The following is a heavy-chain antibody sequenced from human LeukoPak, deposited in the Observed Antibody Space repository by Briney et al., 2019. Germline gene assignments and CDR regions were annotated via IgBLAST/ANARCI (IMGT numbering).Heavy chain of an antibody. Sequence: GGSLRLSCAASGFTFSNFWMSWVRQAPGKGLEWVANINKDGSGKYYVGSVEGRLTISRDNSKNSLYLQMNSLRADDTAVYYCARDPDYGDPGPFWDYWGQGTLVTVSS. J-gene: IGHJ4*02. CDR3: ARDPDYGDPGPFWDY. CDR1: GFTFSNFW. V-gene: IGHV3-7*01. D-gene: IGHD4-17*01. CDR2: INKDGSGK.